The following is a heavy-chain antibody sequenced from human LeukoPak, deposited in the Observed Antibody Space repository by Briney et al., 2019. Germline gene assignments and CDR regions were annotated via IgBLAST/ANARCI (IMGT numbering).Heavy chain of an antibody. V-gene: IGHV5-51*01. Sequence: GESLKISCMGSGYAFAHYWIGWVRQMPGQGLEWMAIIYPGDSDTRYSPSFQGQVTISVDKSVSTAYLQWHSLKASDTAMYYRVSPVWTCGSRDECWGQGTLVTVSS. CDR2: IYPGDSDT. J-gene: IGHJ4*02. CDR3: VSPVWTCGSRDEC. CDR1: GYAFAHYW. D-gene: IGHD2-15*01.